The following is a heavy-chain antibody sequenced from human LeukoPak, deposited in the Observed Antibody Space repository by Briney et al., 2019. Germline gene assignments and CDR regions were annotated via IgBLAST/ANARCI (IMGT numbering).Heavy chain of an antibody. CDR1: GFTLSSYW. CDR2: INSDGSTT. CDR3: ARVHYYDSSGYYA. Sequence: GGSLRLSCAASGFTLSSYWMHWVRQAPGKGLVWVSGINSDGSTTIYADSVKGRFTISRDNAKSTLYLQMNSLRAEDTAVYYCARVHYYDSSGYYAWGQGTLVTVSS. J-gene: IGHJ5*02. V-gene: IGHV3-74*01. D-gene: IGHD3-22*01.